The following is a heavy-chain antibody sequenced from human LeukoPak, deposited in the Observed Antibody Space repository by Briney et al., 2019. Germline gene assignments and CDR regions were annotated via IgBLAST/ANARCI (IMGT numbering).Heavy chain of an antibody. V-gene: IGHV3-30*01. CDR3: ATGNYGAFDI. Sequence: GRSLRLSCAASGFTFSSYAMHWVRQAPGKGLEWVAVISYDGSNKYCADSVKGRFTISRDNSKNTLYLQMNSLRAEDTAVYYCATGNYGAFDIWGQGTMVTVSS. D-gene: IGHD1-7*01. CDR1: GFTFSSYA. CDR2: ISYDGSNK. J-gene: IGHJ3*02.